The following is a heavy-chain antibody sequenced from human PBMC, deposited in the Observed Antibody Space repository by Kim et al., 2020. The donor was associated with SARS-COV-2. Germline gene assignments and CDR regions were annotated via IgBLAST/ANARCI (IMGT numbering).Heavy chain of an antibody. Sequence: GGSLRLSCAASGFTFSSYGMHWVRQAPGKGLEWVAVISYDGSNKYYADSVKGRFTISRDNSKNTLYLQMSSLRAEDTAVYYCAKNPALSQWLVDYWGQGTLVSVSS. CDR3: AKNPALSQWLVDY. CDR1: GFTFSSYG. V-gene: IGHV3-30*18. CDR2: ISYDGSNK. J-gene: IGHJ4*02. D-gene: IGHD6-19*01.